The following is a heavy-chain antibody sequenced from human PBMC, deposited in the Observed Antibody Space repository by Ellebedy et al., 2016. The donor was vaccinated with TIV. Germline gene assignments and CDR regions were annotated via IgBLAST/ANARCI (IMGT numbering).Heavy chain of an antibody. CDR1: GFTFSTYA. CDR2: ISSSSTTI. CDR3: ASGYDFWSGYMAAGFDP. J-gene: IGHJ5*02. Sequence: GESLKISCAASGFTFSTYAMNWVRQAPGKGLEWVSYISSSSTTIYYADSVKGRFTISRDNAKNSLYLQMNSLRDEDTAVYYCASGYDFWSGYMAAGFDPWGQGTLVTVSS. V-gene: IGHV3-48*02. D-gene: IGHD3-3*01.